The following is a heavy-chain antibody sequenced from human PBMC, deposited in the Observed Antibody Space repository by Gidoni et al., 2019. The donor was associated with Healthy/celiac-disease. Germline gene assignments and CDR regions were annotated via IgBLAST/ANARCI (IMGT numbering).Heavy chain of an antibody. Sequence: QVQLVQSGAEVKKPGASVKVSCKASGYTFTGYYMHWVRQAPGQGLEWMGWINPNSGGTNYAQKFQGWVTMTRDTSISTAYMELSRLRSDDTAVYYCAREGRDYYYDSSGRQFDYWGQGTLVTVSS. J-gene: IGHJ4*02. CDR1: GYTFTGYY. V-gene: IGHV1-2*04. CDR3: AREGRDYYYDSSGRQFDY. D-gene: IGHD3-22*01. CDR2: INPNSGGT.